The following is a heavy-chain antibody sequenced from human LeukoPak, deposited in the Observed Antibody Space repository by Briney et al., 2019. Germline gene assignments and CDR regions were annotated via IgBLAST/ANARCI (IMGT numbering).Heavy chain of an antibody. CDR1: GFTFSSYS. CDR3: ARATGGFDYYFDF. Sequence: GGSLRLSCAASGFTFSSYSLNWVRQAPGEGLEWVSSISSGGGYIYYADSVKGRVTISRDNAKNSLYLQMNSLRAEDTALYYCARATGGFDYYFDFWGQGTLVTVSS. CDR2: ISSGGGYI. D-gene: IGHD5-12*01. J-gene: IGHJ4*02. V-gene: IGHV3-21*01.